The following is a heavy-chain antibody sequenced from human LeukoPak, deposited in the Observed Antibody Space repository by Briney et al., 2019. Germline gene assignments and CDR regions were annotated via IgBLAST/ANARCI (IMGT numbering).Heavy chain of an antibody. V-gene: IGHV4-34*01. Sequence: AETLSLTCAVYGGSFSGYYWSWIRQPPGKGLEWIGEINHSGSTNYNPSLKSRVTISVDTSKNQFSLKLSSVTAADTAVYYCARFNSGSYQHYFDYWGQGTLVTVSS. CDR3: ARFNSGSYQHYFDY. D-gene: IGHD1-26*01. CDR2: INHSGST. J-gene: IGHJ4*02. CDR1: GGSFSGYY.